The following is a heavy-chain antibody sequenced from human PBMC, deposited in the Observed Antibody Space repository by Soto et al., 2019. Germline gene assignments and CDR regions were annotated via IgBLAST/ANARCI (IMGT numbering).Heavy chain of an antibody. CDR1: GGSISSYY. J-gene: IGHJ6*02. D-gene: IGHD4-17*01. Sequence: QVQLQESGPGLVKPSETLSLTCTVSGGSISSYYWSWIRQPPGKGLEWIGYIYYSGSTNYNPSLQSQVTISVDTSKNQFSLKLSSVTAADTAVYYCARDSDGDDYYYGMDVWGQGTTVTVSS. CDR3: ARDSDGDDYYYGMDV. V-gene: IGHV4-59*01. CDR2: IYYSGST.